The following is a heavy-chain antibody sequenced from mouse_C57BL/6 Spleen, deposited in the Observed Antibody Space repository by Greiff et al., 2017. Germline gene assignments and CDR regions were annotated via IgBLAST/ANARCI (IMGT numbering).Heavy chain of an antibody. CDR2: IYPGDGDT. CDR3: ARKEGYGNYFDD. Sequence: VQLQQSGPELVKPGASVKISCKASGYAFSSSWMNWVKQRPGKGLEWIGRIYPGDGDTNYNGKFKGKATLTADKSSSTAYMQLSSLTSEDSAVYFCARKEGYGNYFDDWGQGTTLTVSS. V-gene: IGHV1-82*01. CDR1: GYAFSSSW. D-gene: IGHD2-1*01. J-gene: IGHJ2*01.